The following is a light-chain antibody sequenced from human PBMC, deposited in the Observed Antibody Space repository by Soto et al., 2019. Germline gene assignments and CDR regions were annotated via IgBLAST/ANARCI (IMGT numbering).Light chain of an antibody. J-gene: IGKJ1*01. V-gene: IGKV1-5*01. Sequence: DIQMTQSPSTLSGSVGDRVTITCRASQTISSWLAWYQQTTGKAPKILIYDASSLASGVPSRFRGSGSGTECTLTISRLQPDDFSTYYCQQYNSYSPTFGQGTKVDIK. CDR2: DAS. CDR3: QQYNSYSPT. CDR1: QTISSW.